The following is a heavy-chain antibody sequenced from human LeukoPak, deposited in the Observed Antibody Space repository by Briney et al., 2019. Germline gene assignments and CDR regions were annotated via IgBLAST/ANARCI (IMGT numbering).Heavy chain of an antibody. V-gene: IGHV4-4*07. CDR1: GDFIRSYW. D-gene: IGHD1-26*01. J-gene: IGHJ4*02. CDR2: IYATGST. Sequence: SETLSLTCDVSGDFIRSYWWGWVRQPAGKGLEWIGRIYATGSTKFNPSLKSRLTMSMDTSTNRISLNLTSVTAAVTAIYFCARQGYTASYYFLDFWSQGMLVTVSS. CDR3: ARQGYTASYYFLDF.